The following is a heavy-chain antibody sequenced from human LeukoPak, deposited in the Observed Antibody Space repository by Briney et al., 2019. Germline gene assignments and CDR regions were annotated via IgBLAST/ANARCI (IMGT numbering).Heavy chain of an antibody. CDR3: AKSRVVRGVIIPPFDY. CDR2: ISGSGGST. V-gene: IGHV3-23*01. J-gene: IGHJ4*02. Sequence: RGSLRLSCAASGFTFSSYAMGGVRQAPGKGLEWVSAISGSGGSTYYAGSVKSRFTTSRDNSKNTLYLQMNSLSAKETAVYYSAKSRVVRGVIIPPFDYWGQGTLVTVSS. D-gene: IGHD3-10*01. CDR1: GFTFSSYA.